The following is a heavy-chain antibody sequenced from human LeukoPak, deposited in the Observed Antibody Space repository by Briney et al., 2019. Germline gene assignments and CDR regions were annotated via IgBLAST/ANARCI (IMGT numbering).Heavy chain of an antibody. D-gene: IGHD3-10*01. CDR1: GFTFSDYH. CDR2: ISNSGNTI. V-gene: IGHV3-11*04. Sequence: GGSLRLSCATSGFTFSDYHMNWVRQAPGKGLEWLSYISNSGNTIYYADSVKGRFTISRDNSKNTLYLQMNSLRAEDTAVYYCAKDRGFGVFFQYYFDYWGQGTLVTVSS. J-gene: IGHJ4*02. CDR3: AKDRGFGVFFQYYFDY.